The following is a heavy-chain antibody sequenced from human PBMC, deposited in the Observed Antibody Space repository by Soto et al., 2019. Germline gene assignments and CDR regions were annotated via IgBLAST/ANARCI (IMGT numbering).Heavy chain of an antibody. CDR2: INHSGST. Sequence: SETLSLTCAVYGGSFSGYYWSWIRQPPGKGLEWIGEINHSGSTNYNPSLKSRVTISVDTSKNQFSLKLSSVTAADTAVYYCARLPHSYYYDRSNSQRLDYWGQGTLVTVSS. CDR1: GGSFSGYY. J-gene: IGHJ4*02. V-gene: IGHV4-34*01. D-gene: IGHD3-22*01. CDR3: ARLPHSYYYDRSNSQRLDY.